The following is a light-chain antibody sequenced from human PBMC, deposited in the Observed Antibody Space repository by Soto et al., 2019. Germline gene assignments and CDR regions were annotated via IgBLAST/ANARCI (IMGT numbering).Light chain of an antibody. Sequence: DIQMTQSPSSLSAFVGDSITITCQASQDIKNYLNWYQHKPGKAPKLLIYDAFKSDTGVPPRFCGSGSGTDFTFTINNLQPEDIVPYFCQRYGSLPPPFGGGTMV. CDR2: DAF. CDR3: QRYGSLPPP. CDR1: QDIKNY. J-gene: IGKJ4*02. V-gene: IGKV1-33*01.